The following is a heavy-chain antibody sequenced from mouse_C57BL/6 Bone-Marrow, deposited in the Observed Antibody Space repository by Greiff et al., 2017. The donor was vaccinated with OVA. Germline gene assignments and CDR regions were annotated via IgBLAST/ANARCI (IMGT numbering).Heavy chain of an antibody. CDR1: GFTFSSYG. CDR2: ISSGGSYT. D-gene: IGHD1-1*01. Sequence: EVMLVESGGDLVKPGGSLKLSCAASGFTFSSYGMSWVRQTPDKRLEWVATISSGGSYTYYPDSVKGRFTISRDNAKNTLYLQMSSLKSEDTAMYYCAGDYYGSSYGYFDVWGTGTTVTVSS. CDR3: AGDYYGSSYGYFDV. J-gene: IGHJ1*03. V-gene: IGHV5-6*01.